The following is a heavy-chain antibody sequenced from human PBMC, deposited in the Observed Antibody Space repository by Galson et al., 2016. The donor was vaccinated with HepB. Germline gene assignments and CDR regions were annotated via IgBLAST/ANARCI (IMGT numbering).Heavy chain of an antibody. CDR3: YSYGY. D-gene: IGHD4-11*01. CDR2: IRHSGGRT. CDR1: GFTFSSYA. V-gene: IGHV3-23*01. J-gene: IGHJ4*02. Sequence: SGFTFSSYAMTWVRQAPGKGLEWVSGIRHSGGRTYYADSVNGRFTISRDNSKNTLYLQMNSLRAGDTAVYYCYSYGYWGQGTLVTVSS.